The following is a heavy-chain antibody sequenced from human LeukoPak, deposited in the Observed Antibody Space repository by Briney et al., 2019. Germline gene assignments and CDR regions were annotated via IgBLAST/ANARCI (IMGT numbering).Heavy chain of an antibody. V-gene: IGHV3-11*01. J-gene: IGHJ6*02. D-gene: IGHD2-2*01. CDR1: GFTFSDYY. Sequence: GGSLRLSCAASGFTFSDYYMSWICQAPGKGLEWVSYISSSGSTIYYADSVKGRFTISRDNAKNSLYLQMNSLRAEDTAVYYSARDCSTSCYGVFYGMDVRGQGTTVTVSS. CDR2: ISSSGSTI. CDR3: ARDCSTSCYGVFYGMDV.